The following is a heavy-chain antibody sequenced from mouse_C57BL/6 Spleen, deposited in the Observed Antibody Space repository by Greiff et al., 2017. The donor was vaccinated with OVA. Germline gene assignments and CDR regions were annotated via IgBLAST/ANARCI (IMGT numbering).Heavy chain of an antibody. Sequence: VQLQQSGPELVKPGASVKISCKASGYTFTDYYMNWVKQSHGKSLEWIGDINPNNGGTSYNQKFKGKATLTVDKSSSTAYMELRSLTSEDSAVYYCARENYYGSCFDYWGQGTTLTVSS. CDR1: GYTFTDYY. CDR2: INPNNGGT. J-gene: IGHJ2*01. CDR3: ARENYYGSCFDY. V-gene: IGHV1-26*01. D-gene: IGHD1-1*01.